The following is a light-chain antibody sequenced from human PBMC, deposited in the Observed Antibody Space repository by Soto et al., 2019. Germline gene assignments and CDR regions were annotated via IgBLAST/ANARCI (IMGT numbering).Light chain of an antibody. CDR2: GAS. J-gene: IGKJ2*01. CDR3: QQYGISPNT. V-gene: IGKV3-20*01. Sequence: DIVLTQSPGTLSLSPGERATLSCSASQSVSSGYLAWYQLKPGQAPRLLIYGASTRATGIPDRFSGSGSGTDFTLTISILEPEDFAVYFCQQYGISPNTFGQGTKFEIK. CDR1: QSVSSGY.